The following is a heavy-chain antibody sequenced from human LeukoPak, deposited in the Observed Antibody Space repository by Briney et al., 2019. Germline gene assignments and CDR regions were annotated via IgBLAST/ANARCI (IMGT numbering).Heavy chain of an antibody. CDR2: ISYDRSNK. Sequence: GRSLRLSCAASGFTFSSYAMHWVRQAPGKGLEWVAVISYDRSNKYYADSVKGRFTISRDNSKNTPYLQMNSLRAEDTAVYYCARDNRRYCSSTSCCNRFDPWGQGTLVTVSS. D-gene: IGHD2-2*01. CDR1: GFTFSSYA. J-gene: IGHJ5*02. V-gene: IGHV3-30-3*01. CDR3: ARDNRRYCSSTSCCNRFDP.